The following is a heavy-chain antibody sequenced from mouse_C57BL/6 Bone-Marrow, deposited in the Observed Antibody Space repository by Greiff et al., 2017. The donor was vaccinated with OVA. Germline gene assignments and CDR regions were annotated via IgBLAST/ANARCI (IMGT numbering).Heavy chain of an antibody. CDR1: GYTFTSYW. CDR2: ITPSSGYT. CDR3: APGSSGYAMDY. V-gene: IGHV1-7*01. J-gene: IGHJ4*01. D-gene: IGHD3-2*02. Sequence: VMLVESGAELAKPGASVTLSCKASGYTFTSYWMHWVKQRPGKGLAWIGYITPSSGYTKSNPKFKDNATLTADKSSSTAYMQLSSLTYEDSAVYYCAPGSSGYAMDYWGQGTSVTVSS.